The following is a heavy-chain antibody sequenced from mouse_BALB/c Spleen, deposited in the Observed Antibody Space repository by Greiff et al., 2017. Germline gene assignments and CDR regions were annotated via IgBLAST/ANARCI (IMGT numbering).Heavy chain of an antibody. V-gene: IGHV5-6-5*01. CDR2: ISSGGST. J-gene: IGHJ4*01. CDR1: GFTFSSYA. CDR3: ARSRYRYDDAMDY. Sequence: EVKLVESGGGLVKPGGSLKLSCAASGFTFSSYAMSWVRQTPEKRLEWVASISSGGSTYYPDSVKGRFTISRDNARNILYLQMSSLRSEDTAMYYCARSRYRYDDAMDYWGQGTSVTVSS. D-gene: IGHD2-14*01.